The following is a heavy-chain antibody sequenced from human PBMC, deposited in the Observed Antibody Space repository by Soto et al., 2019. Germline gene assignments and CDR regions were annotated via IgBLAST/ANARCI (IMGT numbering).Heavy chain of an antibody. CDR1: GFTFSNYW. Sequence: EVQLVESGGGLVQPGGSLRLSCAASGFTFSNYWMYWVRQAPGKGLVWVSRVNNDGTDTTHADAVKGRFTISRDNAENTLYVQMNSLRAEDTAVYYCARGGLQHALDVGGQGSTVTVSS. CDR3: ARGGLQHALDV. CDR2: VNNDGTDT. V-gene: IGHV3-74*03. J-gene: IGHJ6*02. D-gene: IGHD6-13*01.